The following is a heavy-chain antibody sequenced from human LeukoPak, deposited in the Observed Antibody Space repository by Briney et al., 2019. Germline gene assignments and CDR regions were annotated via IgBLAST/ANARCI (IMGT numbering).Heavy chain of an antibody. CDR2: IYSGGST. Sequence: GGSPRLSCAASGFIVSTNYMSWVRQAPGKGLEWVSVIYSGGSTYYADSVKGRFTISRDNSKNMLYLQMNSLRAEDTAVYYCARGSAYSHWGQGTLVTVSS. CDR3: ARGSAYSH. CDR1: GFIVSTNY. V-gene: IGHV3-66*02. J-gene: IGHJ4*02. D-gene: IGHD3-22*01.